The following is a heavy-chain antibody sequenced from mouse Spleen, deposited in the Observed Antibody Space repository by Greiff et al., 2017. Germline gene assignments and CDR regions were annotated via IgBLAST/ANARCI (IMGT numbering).Heavy chain of an antibody. CDR3: APYYRYGAY. CDR2: INPSNGRT. Sequence: QVQLQQSGAELVKPGASVKLSCKASGYTFTSYWMHWVKQRPGQGLEWIGEINPSNGRTNYNEKFKSKATLTVDKSSSTAYMQLSSLTSEDSAVYYCAPYYRYGAYWGQGTLVTVSA. J-gene: IGHJ3*01. D-gene: IGHD2-14*01. V-gene: IGHV1S81*02. CDR1: GYTFTSYW.